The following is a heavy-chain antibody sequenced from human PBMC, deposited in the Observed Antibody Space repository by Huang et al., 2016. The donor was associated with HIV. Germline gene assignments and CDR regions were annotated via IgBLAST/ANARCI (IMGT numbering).Heavy chain of an antibody. CDR3: ARQDDYYYGMDV. CDR1: GGSISSYY. CDR2: IDYSGST. J-gene: IGHJ6*02. Sequence: QVQLQESGPGLVKPSETLSLTCTVSGGSISSYYWSWIRQPPGKGLEWIGYIDYSGSTNYNPSLKSRVTISVDTSKNQFSLKLSSVTAADTAVYYCARQDDYYYGMDVWGQGTTVTVSS. V-gene: IGHV4-59*01.